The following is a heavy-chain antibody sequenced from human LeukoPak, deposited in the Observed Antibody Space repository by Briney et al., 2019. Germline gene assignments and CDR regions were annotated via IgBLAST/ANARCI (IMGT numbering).Heavy chain of an antibody. Sequence: GGSLRLSCAASGFIFKNYAMNWVRQAPGKGLEWVSAFSGTGDTTFYADSVKGRFTFSRDNTKNTVDLQMDSLRVDDTAVYYCARDRSANSRVYYFDYWGLGTLVTVSS. V-gene: IGHV3-23*01. CDR2: FSGTGDTT. CDR1: GFIFKNYA. D-gene: IGHD4/OR15-4a*01. CDR3: ARDRSANSRVYYFDY. J-gene: IGHJ4*02.